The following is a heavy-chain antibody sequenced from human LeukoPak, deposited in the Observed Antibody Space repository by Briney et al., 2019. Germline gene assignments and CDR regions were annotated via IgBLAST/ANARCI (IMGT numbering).Heavy chain of an antibody. CDR1: GITLSNYG. V-gene: IGHV3-23*01. J-gene: IGHJ4*02. CDR3: AKRGIVIRAVIIVGFHKEAYYFDY. CDR2: ISDSGGST. Sequence: GGSLRLSCAVSGITLSNYGMSWVRQAPGKGLEWVAGISDSGGSTNYADSVKGRFTISRDNPKNTLYLQMNSLRDEDTAVYFCAKRGIVIRAVIIVGFHKEAYYFDYWGQGALVTVSS. D-gene: IGHD3-10*01.